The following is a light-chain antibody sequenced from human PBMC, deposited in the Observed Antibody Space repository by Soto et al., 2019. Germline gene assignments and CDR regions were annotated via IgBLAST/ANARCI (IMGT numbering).Light chain of an antibody. J-gene: IGKJ3*01. CDR3: QQRSHWLFT. CDR2: GAS. CDR1: QSVSSSY. V-gene: IGKV3D-20*02. Sequence: EIVLTQSPGTLSLSPGERATLSCRASQSVSSSYLAWYQQKPAQAPRLLIYGASSRATGIPDRFSGIGSGTDFTLTISSLEPEDIALYYCQQRSHWLFTFGPGTKVDIK.